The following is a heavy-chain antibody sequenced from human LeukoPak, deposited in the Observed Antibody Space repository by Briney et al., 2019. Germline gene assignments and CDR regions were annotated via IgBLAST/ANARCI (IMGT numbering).Heavy chain of an antibody. CDR2: IYYSGST. CDR1: GGSISSYY. D-gene: IGHD6-19*01. J-gene: IGHJ6*02. CDR3: ARSQYSSGWYGFDYYYYGMDV. V-gene: IGHV4-59*01. Sequence: PSETLSLTCTVSGGSISSYYWSWIRQPPGKGLEWIGYIYYSGSTNYNPSLKSRVTISVDTSKNQFSLKLSSVTAADTAVYCCARSQYSSGWYGFDYYYYGMDVWGQGTTVTVSS.